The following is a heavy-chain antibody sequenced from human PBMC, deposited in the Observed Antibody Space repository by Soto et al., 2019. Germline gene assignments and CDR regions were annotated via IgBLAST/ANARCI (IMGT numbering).Heavy chain of an antibody. CDR1: GFTFSTFW. Sequence: EVPLVESGGGLVQPGGSLRLSCEASGFTFSTFWMHWVRQATGKGLVWVSRINSDGSSTNYADSVKGRVTISRDNAKNMLYLQMNSLRAEDTAVYYCARDFEYWGQGTLVTVSS. CDR2: INSDGSST. J-gene: IGHJ4*02. V-gene: IGHV3-74*01. CDR3: ARDFEY.